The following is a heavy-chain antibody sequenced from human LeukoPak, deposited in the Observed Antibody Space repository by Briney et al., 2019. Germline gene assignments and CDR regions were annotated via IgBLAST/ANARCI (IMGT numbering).Heavy chain of an antibody. CDR2: IYYSGST. Sequence: SETLSLTCTVSGGSISSSSYYWGWIRQPPGKGLEWIGIIYYSGSTYYNLSLKSRVTISVDTSKNRFSLKLSSVTAADTAVYYCARFVYDSSGWSYYFDYWGQGTLVTVSS. J-gene: IGHJ4*02. CDR1: GGSISSSSYY. V-gene: IGHV4-39*01. CDR3: ARFVYDSSGWSYYFDY. D-gene: IGHD6-19*01.